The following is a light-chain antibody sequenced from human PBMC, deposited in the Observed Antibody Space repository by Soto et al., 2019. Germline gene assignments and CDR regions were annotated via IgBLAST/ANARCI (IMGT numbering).Light chain of an antibody. CDR2: AAS. CDR1: QSISSY. J-gene: IGKJ5*01. V-gene: IGKV1-39*01. Sequence: DIQMTRCPSSLSASVGERVTITCRASQSISSYLNWYQQKPGKAPKLLIYAASSLQSGVPSRFSGSGSGTDFTLTISSLQPEDFATYYCQQSYSTPPITFGQGTRLEI. CDR3: QQSYSTPPIT.